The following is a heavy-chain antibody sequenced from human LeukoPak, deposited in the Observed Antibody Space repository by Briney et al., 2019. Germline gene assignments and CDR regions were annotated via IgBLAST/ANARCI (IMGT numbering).Heavy chain of an antibody. J-gene: IGHJ4*02. Sequence: GGSLRLSCAASGFTFSDYYMSWIRQAPGKGLEWVSYISSSGSTIYYADSVKGRFTISRDNAKNSLYLQMNSLRAEDTAVYCCARGPERYFDWLEYYFDYWGQGTLVTVSS. V-gene: IGHV3-11*01. D-gene: IGHD3-9*01. CDR1: GFTFSDYY. CDR3: ARGPERYFDWLEYYFDY. CDR2: ISSSGSTI.